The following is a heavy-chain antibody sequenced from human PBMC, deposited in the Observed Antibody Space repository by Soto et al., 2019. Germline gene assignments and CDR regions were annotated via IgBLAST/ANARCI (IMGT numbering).Heavy chain of an antibody. Sequence: PEGSLRLSCAASGFTFSSYGMHWVRQAPGKGLEWVAVISYDGSNKYYADSVKGRFTISRDNSKNTLYLQMNSLRAEDTAVYYCAKDLGACSGGSCYWNYYYGMDVWGQGTTVTVSS. CDR1: GFTFSSYG. CDR3: AKDLGACSGGSCYWNYYYGMDV. CDR2: ISYDGSNK. V-gene: IGHV3-30*18. J-gene: IGHJ6*02. D-gene: IGHD2-15*01.